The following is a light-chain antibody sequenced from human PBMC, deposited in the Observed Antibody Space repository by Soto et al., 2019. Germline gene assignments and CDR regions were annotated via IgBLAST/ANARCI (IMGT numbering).Light chain of an antibody. J-gene: IGKJ1*01. V-gene: IGKV3-20*01. CDR3: QQRRT. Sequence: EIVLTQSPGTLSLSPGERATLSCRASQSVSSSYLAWYQQKPGQAPRLLIYGASSRATGIPDRLSGSGSGTDFTLTISRLEPEDFAVYYCQQRRTFGQGTKVDIK. CDR1: QSVSSSY. CDR2: GAS.